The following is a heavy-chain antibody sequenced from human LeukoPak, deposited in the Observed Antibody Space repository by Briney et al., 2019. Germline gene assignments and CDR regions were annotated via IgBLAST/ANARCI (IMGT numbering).Heavy chain of an antibody. V-gene: IGHV2-5*01. Sequence: SGPTLVKPTQTLTLTCTFSGFSLSTRGVGVVWIRQPPGKALEWLTVIYWNDDKRYSPSLKSRLTITKDTSQNQVVLIMTNMDPVDTAIYFCAHSDYTSAWSYYYGLDVWGQGTTVTFSS. D-gene: IGHD4-11*01. CDR1: GFSLSTRGVG. CDR2: IYWNDDK. CDR3: AHSDYTSAWSYYYGLDV. J-gene: IGHJ6*02.